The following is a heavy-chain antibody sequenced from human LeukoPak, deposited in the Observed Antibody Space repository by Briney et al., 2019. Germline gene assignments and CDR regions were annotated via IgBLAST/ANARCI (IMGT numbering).Heavy chain of an antibody. CDR2: ISGSGGST. J-gene: IGHJ4*02. CDR1: GFTFSSYA. CDR3: AKSIDYTYYYDSSGYN. V-gene: IGHV3-23*01. D-gene: IGHD3-22*01. Sequence: GGSLRLSCAASGFTFSSYAMSWVRQAPGKGLEWVSAISGSGGSTYYADSVKGRFTISRDNSKNTLYLQMNSLRAEDTAVYYCAKSIDYTYYYDSSGYNWGQGTLVTVSS.